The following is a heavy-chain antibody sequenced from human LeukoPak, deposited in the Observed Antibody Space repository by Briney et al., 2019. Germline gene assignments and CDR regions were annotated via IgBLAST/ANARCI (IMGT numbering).Heavy chain of an antibody. CDR3: ARPHEDSSSWYGPLYYYYGMDV. CDR1: GYTFTSYA. J-gene: IGHJ6*02. V-gene: IGHV7-4-1*02. D-gene: IGHD6-13*01. CDR2: INTNTGNP. Sequence: WASVKVSCKASGYTFTSYAMNWVRQAPGQGLEWMGWINTNTGNPTYAQGITGRFVFSLDTSVSTAYLQISSLKAEDTAVYYCARPHEDSSSWYGPLYYYYGMDVWGQGTTVTVSS.